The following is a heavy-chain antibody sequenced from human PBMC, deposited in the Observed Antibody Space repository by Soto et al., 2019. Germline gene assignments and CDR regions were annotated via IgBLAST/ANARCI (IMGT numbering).Heavy chain of an antibody. D-gene: IGHD6-13*01. J-gene: IGHJ4*02. CDR1: GLSISSDNW. Sequence: QVQLQESGPGLVRPSGTVSLTCAVSGLSISSDNWWSWVRQPPGKGLEWIGEIHHSGSTNYNPSLKSRVTMSVVPSKDLFSLTLNSVTAADMAFYYCARDQGSHPGDWGQGTLVSVSS. CDR2: IHHSGST. V-gene: IGHV4-4*02. CDR3: ARDQGSHPGD.